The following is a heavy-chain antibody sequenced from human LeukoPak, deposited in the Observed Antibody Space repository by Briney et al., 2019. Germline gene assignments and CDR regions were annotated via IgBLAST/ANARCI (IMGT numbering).Heavy chain of an antibody. J-gene: IGHJ4*02. CDR2: INHSGST. V-gene: IGHV4-34*01. CDR1: GGSFSGYY. D-gene: IGHD3-22*01. Sequence: SETLSLTCAVYGGSFSGYYWSWIRQPPGKGLEWIGEINHSGSTNYNPSLKSRVTISVDTSKNQFSLKLSSVTAADTAVYYCARHGDSSGYYPPYYFDYWGQGTLVTVSS. CDR3: ARHGDSSGYYPPYYFDY.